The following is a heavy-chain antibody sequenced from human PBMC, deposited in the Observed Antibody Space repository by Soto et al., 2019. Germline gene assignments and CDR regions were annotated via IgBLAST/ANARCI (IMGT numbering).Heavy chain of an antibody. Sequence: EVQLVESGGGLGQPGGSLRLSCAASGFTFSSYTMNWVRQAPGKGLEWVSYISTSSNTIYYADSVKGRFTISRDNAKNSLYLQMSSLRDEDTAMYYGARSGVTTIDYWGQGTLVIVSS. CDR2: ISTSSNTI. V-gene: IGHV3-48*02. CDR1: GFTFSSYT. D-gene: IGHD2-21*02. J-gene: IGHJ4*02. CDR3: ARSGVTTIDY.